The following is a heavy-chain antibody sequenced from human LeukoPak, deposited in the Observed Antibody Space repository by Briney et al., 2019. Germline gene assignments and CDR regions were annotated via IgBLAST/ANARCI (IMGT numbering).Heavy chain of an antibody. CDR1: GGSISNYY. CDR3: ARGSGVPAAYYYYGMDV. J-gene: IGHJ6*02. V-gene: IGHV4-59*12. CDR2: ICYSGST. D-gene: IGHD2-2*01. Sequence: SETLSLTCTVSGGSISNYYWSWIRQPPGKGLEWIGYICYSGSTNYNPSLKSRVTISVDTSKNQFSLKLSSVTAADTAVYYCARGSGVPAAYYYYGMDVWGQGTTVTVSS.